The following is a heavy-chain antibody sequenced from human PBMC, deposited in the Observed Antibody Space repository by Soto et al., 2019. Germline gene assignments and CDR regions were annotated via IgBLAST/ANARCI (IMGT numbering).Heavy chain of an antibody. J-gene: IGHJ5*02. D-gene: IGHD2-15*01. V-gene: IGHV4-4*09. CDR2: IYNSGTT. Sequence: LETLSLTYTVSGGSIGNYYWSWIRQPTGKPPGKRLEWIGYIYNSGTTSYNPSLKSRVTISVDTSKNQCSLKLNSVTAADTAVYYCARGYCGGGSCNWFDPWGQGTLVTVSS. CDR1: GGSIGNYY. CDR3: ARGYCGGGSCNWFDP.